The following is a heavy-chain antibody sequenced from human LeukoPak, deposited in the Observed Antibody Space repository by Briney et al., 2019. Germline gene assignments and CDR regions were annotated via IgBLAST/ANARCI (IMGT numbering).Heavy chain of an antibody. J-gene: IGHJ4*02. Sequence: SETLSLTCAVYGGSFSGYYWSWIRQPAGKGLEWIGRIYISGSTNYNPSLKSRVTMSVDTFKNQFSLKLSSVTAADTAVYYCARDRGTWNDDGFDYWGQGTLVTVSS. D-gene: IGHD1-1*01. CDR1: GGSFSGYY. CDR2: IYISGST. V-gene: IGHV4-4*07. CDR3: ARDRGTWNDDGFDY.